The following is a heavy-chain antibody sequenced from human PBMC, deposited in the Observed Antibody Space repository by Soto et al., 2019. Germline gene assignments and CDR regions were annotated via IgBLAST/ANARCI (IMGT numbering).Heavy chain of an antibody. D-gene: IGHD5-12*01. CDR1: GFSFSNAW. V-gene: IGHV3-15*05. CDR2: VKSKTDGGTT. J-gene: IGHJ4*02. Sequence: PGGSLRLSCAASGFSFSNAWMSWVRQAPGKGLEWVGRVKSKTDGGTTDYAAPVKGRFTVSRDDSKNMLVLQMNSLKTEDTAVYYCPTDAGYSGYYPRDFDYWGQGTLVTVSS. CDR3: PTDAGYSGYYPRDFDY.